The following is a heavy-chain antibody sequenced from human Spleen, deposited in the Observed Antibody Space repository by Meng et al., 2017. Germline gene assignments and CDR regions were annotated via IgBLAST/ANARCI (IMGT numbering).Heavy chain of an antibody. CDR1: GGSISSYY. V-gene: IGHV4-59*01. J-gene: IGHJ5*02. CDR2: IYYSGSI. Sequence: SETLSLTCTVSGGSISSYYWSWIRQPPGKGLEWIGYIYYSGSINYNPSLKSRVTISVDTSKNQFSLKLSSVTAADTAVYHCARDYCSGGSCYSGELNWFDPWGQGALVTVSS. CDR3: ARDYCSGGSCYSGELNWFDP. D-gene: IGHD2-15*01.